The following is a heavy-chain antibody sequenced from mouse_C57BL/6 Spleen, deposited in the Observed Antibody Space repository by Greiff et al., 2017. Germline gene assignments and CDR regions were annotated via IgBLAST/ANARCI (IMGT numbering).Heavy chain of an antibody. CDR2: IHPNSGST. J-gene: IGHJ3*01. CDR1: GYTFTSYW. Sequence: QVQLQQPGAELVKPGASVKLSCKASGYTFTSYWMHWVKQRPGQGLEWIGMIHPNSGSTNYNEKFKSKATLTVDKSSSTAYMQLSSLTSEDSAVYYCARDGLGINYYGSSQAWFAYWGQGTLVTVSA. V-gene: IGHV1-64*01. CDR3: ARDGLGINYYGSSQAWFAY. D-gene: IGHD1-1*01.